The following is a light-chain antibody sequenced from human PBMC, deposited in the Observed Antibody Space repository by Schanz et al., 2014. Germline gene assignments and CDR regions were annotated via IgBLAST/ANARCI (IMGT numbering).Light chain of an antibody. V-gene: IGKV3D-20*02. CDR1: QSVSSVY. J-gene: IGKJ1*01. CDR3: QQCISWPWT. Sequence: EIVLTQSPGTLSLSPGERATLSCRASQSVSSVYLAWYQQKPGQAPRLLIYGASSRATGIPDRFSGSGSGTEFTLTISSLQSEDFAVYYCQQCISWPWTFGQGTKVETK. CDR2: GAS.